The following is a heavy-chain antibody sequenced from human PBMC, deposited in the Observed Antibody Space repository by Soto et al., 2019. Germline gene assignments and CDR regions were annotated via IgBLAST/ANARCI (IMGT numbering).Heavy chain of an antibody. V-gene: IGHV4-34*01. Sequence: KPSETLSLTCAVYGGSFSGYYWSWIRQPPGKGLEWIGEINHSGSTNYNPSLKSRVTISVDTSKNQFSLKLSSVTAADTAVYYCARVYYDFWSGYYTFDYWGQGTLVTV. CDR1: GGSFSGYY. CDR2: INHSGST. CDR3: ARVYYDFWSGYYTFDY. D-gene: IGHD3-3*01. J-gene: IGHJ4*02.